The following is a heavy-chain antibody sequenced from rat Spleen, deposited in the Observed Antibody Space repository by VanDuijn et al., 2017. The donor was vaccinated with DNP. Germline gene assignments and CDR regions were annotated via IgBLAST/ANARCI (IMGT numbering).Heavy chain of an antibody. CDR2: IGTDDTNT. V-gene: IGHV5S13*01. Sequence: EVQLVESGGGLVQPGRSLKLSCAASGFTFSNYGMAWVRQAPTKGLEWVASIGTDDTNTDFRDSVKGRFTISRDNAESILFLQMDSLRSEDTATYYCARPDYWGQGVMVTVSS. J-gene: IGHJ2*01. CDR3: ARPDY. CDR1: GFTFSNYG.